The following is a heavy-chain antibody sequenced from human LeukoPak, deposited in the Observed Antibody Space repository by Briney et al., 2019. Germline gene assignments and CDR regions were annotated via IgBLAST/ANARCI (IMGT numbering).Heavy chain of an antibody. D-gene: IGHD3-10*01. Sequence: PGGSLRLSCAASGFTFSSYWMHWVRQAPGKGLVWVSRINSDGSSTSYADSVKGRFTISRDNAKNTLYLQMNSLRAEDTAVYYCARGKTYGSGSYYDYYYMDVWGKGTTVTISS. CDR2: INSDGSST. CDR1: GFTFSSYW. V-gene: IGHV3-74*01. J-gene: IGHJ6*03. CDR3: ARGKTYGSGSYYDYYYMDV.